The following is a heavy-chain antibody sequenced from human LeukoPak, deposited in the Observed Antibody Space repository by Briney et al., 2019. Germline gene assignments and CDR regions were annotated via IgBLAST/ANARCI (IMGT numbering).Heavy chain of an antibody. J-gene: IGHJ4*01. Sequence: SERHSLTCTVSGGSIRSYYWNWTRQPAGKGLEWIGRIDSSGSTTYSPSLRSRVTMSVDSSKSQISLNLNSVTAADTAMYYCARSPLSSSGWYRADFWG. CDR2: IDSSGST. D-gene: IGHD6-19*01. CDR3: ARSPLSSSGWYRADF. V-gene: IGHV4-4*07. CDR1: GGSIRSYY.